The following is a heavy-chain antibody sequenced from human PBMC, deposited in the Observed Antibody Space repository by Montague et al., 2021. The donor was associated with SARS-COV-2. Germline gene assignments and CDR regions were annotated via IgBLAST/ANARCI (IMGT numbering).Heavy chain of an antibody. CDR1: GDSVSSNNAV. J-gene: IGHJ3*02. CDR2: TCYRSEWYF. D-gene: IGHD1-26*01. CDR3: ARYSYSGTYFGLNDAFDI. V-gene: IGHV6-1*01. Sequence: CAISGDSVSSNNAVWNWIRQSPSRGLEWLGRTCYRSEWYFDYAISLRGRITINPDTSKNQFSLQLDSVTLDDTAVNYCARYSYSGTYFGLNDAFDIWGQGTLVTVSS.